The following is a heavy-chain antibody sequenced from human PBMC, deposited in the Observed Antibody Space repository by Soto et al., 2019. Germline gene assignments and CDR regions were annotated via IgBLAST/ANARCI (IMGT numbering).Heavy chain of an antibody. CDR1: GYTFTSYY. Sequence: GASVKVSCKASGYTFTSYYMHWVRQAPGQGLEWMGIINPSGGSTSYAQKFQGRVTMTRGTSTSTVYMELSSLRSEDTAVYYCARSAYWDAFDIWGQGTMVTVSS. V-gene: IGHV1-46*01. J-gene: IGHJ3*02. CDR3: ARSAYWDAFDI. CDR2: INPSGGST. D-gene: IGHD2-15*01.